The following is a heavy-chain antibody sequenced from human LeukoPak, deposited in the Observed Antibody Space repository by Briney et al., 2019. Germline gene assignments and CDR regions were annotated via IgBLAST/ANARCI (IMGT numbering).Heavy chain of an antibody. J-gene: IGHJ4*02. CDR3: ARDQAPSGSTRSLAFDY. Sequence: PGGSLRLSCAASGFTFSSYAMHWVRQAPGKGLEWVAVISYDGSNKYYADSVKGRFTISRDNSKNTLYLQMNSLRAEDTAVYYCARDQAPSGSTRSLAFDYWGQGTLVTVSS. CDR2: ISYDGSNK. V-gene: IGHV3-30-3*01. CDR1: GFTFSSYA. D-gene: IGHD2-2*01.